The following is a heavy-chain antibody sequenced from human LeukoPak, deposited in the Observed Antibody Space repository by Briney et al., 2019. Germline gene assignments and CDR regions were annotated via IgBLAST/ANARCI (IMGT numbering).Heavy chain of an antibody. V-gene: IGHV4-34*01. Sequence: PSETLSLTCAVYVGSFSGFYWSWIRQPPGKGLEWIGEINHSGSTNYNPSLKSRVTISVDTSKNQFSLKLSSVTAADTAVYYCARFLQDSSLGYWGQGTLVTVSS. CDR1: VGSFSGFY. J-gene: IGHJ4*02. D-gene: IGHD2-15*01. CDR3: ARFLQDSSLGY. CDR2: INHSGST.